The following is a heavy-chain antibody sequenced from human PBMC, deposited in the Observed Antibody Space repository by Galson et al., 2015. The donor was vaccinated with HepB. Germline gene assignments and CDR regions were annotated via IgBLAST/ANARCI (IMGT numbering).Heavy chain of an antibody. V-gene: IGHV3-30-3*01. CDR1: EFTFSSYA. D-gene: IGHD1-26*01. J-gene: IGHJ6*02. CDR3: ARVTVSGSYLMDYYYGMDV. CDR2: ISYDGSNK. Sequence: SLRLSCAASEFTFSSYAMHWVRQAPGKGLEWVAVISYDGSNKYYADSVKGRFTISRDNSKNTLYLQMNSLRAEDTAVYYCARVTVSGSYLMDYYYGMDVWGQGTTVTVSS.